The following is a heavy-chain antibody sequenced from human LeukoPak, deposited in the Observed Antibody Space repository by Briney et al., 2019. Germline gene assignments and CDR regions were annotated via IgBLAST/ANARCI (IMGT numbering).Heavy chain of an antibody. CDR2: IYSGGST. Sequence: GSLRLSCAASGFTVSSNYMSWVRQAPGKGLEWVSVIYSGGSTYYSDSVTGRFTISRDNSKNTLYLQMNSLRAEDTAVYYCASGSNYYYNWNLWGQGTLVTVSS. V-gene: IGHV3-53*01. J-gene: IGHJ5*02. CDR1: GFTVSSNY. D-gene: IGHD1-20*01. CDR3: ASGSNYYYNWNL.